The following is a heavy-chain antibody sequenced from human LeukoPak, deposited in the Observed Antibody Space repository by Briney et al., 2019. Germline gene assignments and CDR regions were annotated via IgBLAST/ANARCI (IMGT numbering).Heavy chain of an antibody. CDR3: ARRVWATTISRDAFDI. D-gene: IGHD1-26*01. J-gene: IGHJ3*02. Sequence: PSETLSLTCAVYGGSFSGYYWSWIRQPPGKGLEWIGEINHSGSTNYNPSLKSRVTISVDTSKNQFSPKLSSVTAADTALYYCARRVWATTISRDAFDIWGQGTMVTVSS. CDR1: GGSFSGYY. V-gene: IGHV4-34*01. CDR2: INHSGST.